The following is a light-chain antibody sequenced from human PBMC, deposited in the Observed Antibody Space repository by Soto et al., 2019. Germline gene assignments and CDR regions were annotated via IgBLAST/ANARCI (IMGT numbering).Light chain of an antibody. CDR2: DAS. V-gene: IGKV1-5*01. J-gene: IGKJ3*01. CDR3: QQYNSYST. CDR1: QSISSW. Sequence: DIQMTQSPSTLSASVGDRVTITCRASQSISSWLAWYQQKPGKAPKLLIYDASSLESGVPSRFSRSGSGTEFTLTISSLQPDDFATYYCQQYNSYSTFGPGTKVDIK.